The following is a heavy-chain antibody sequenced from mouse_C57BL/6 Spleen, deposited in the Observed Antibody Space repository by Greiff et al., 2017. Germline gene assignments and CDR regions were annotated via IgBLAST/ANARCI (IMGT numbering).Heavy chain of an antibody. CDR1: GYTFTGYW. CDR3: ASHDDEGSY. D-gene: IGHD2-12*01. V-gene: IGHV1-9*01. Sequence: VQLKQSGAELMKPGASVKLSCKATGYTFTGYWIEWVKQRPGHGLEWIGEILPGSGSTKYNDKFKGKATLTAGTSSNPAYMQLSSLTTEYSAICCCASHDDEGSYWGQGALVTVSA. CDR2: ILPGSGST. J-gene: IGHJ3*01.